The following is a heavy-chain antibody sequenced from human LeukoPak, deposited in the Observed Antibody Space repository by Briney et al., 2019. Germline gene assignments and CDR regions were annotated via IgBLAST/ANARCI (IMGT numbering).Heavy chain of an antibody. Sequence: SETLSLTCTVSGGSISSSSYYWGWIRQPPGKGLEWIGSIYYSGSTYYNPSLKSRVTISVDTSKNQFSLKLSSVTAADTAVYYCARHVIAVAGDFDYWGQGTLVTVSP. V-gene: IGHV4-39*01. CDR2: IYYSGST. CDR3: ARHVIAVAGDFDY. D-gene: IGHD6-19*01. J-gene: IGHJ4*02. CDR1: GGSISSSSYY.